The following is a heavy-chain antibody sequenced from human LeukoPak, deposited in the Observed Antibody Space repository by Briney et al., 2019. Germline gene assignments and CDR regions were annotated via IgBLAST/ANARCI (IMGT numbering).Heavy chain of an antibody. D-gene: IGHD3-16*02. CDR1: GFTFSNAW. CDR3: TTDSQRPYYDYVWGSYLPGY. V-gene: IGHV3-15*01. Sequence: GGSLRLSCAASGFTFSNAWMSWVRQAPGKGLEWVGRIKSKTDGGTTDYAAPVKGRFTISRDDSKNTLYLQMNSLKTEDTAVYYCTTDSQRPYYDYVWGSYLPGYWGQGTLVTVSS. CDR2: IKSKTDGGTT. J-gene: IGHJ4*02.